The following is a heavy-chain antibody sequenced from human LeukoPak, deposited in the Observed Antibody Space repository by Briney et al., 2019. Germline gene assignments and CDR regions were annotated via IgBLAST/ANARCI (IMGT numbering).Heavy chain of an antibody. CDR3: ARKDYGEFDY. Sequence: GGSLRLSCAASGFTFSSYSMNWVRQAPGRGLEWVSSISSSSSCIYYADSVKGRFTISRDNAKNSLYLQMNSLRAEDTAVYYCARKDYGEFDYWGQGTLVTVSS. CDR1: GFTFSSYS. V-gene: IGHV3-21*01. J-gene: IGHJ4*02. D-gene: IGHD4-17*01. CDR2: ISSSSSCI.